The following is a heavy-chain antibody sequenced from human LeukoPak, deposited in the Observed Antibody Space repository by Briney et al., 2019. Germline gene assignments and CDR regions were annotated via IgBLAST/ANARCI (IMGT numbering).Heavy chain of an antibody. J-gene: IGHJ4*02. CDR2: ISSSSSYI. D-gene: IGHD2-15*01. V-gene: IGHV3-21*01. CDR3: ARVSRRIYYFDY. Sequence: GGSLRLSCAASGFTFSSYSRNWVRQAPGKGLEWVSSISSSSSYIYYADSVKGRFTISRDNAKNSLYLQMNSLRAEDTAVYYCARVSRRIYYFDYWGQGTLVTVSS. CDR1: GFTFSSYS.